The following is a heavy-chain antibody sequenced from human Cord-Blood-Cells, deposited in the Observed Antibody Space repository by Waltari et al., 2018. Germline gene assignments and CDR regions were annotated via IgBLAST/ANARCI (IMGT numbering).Heavy chain of an antibody. CDR2: IIPRVGGG. CDR1: GGTFSSYA. D-gene: IGHD3-3*01. J-gene: IGHJ5*02. CDR3: ARGEGDCDFGSGYCPVDDWFDP. V-gene: IGHV1-69*01. Sequence: VQLVQSGAEVKKPGSSVKVSCKASGGTFSSYAISCLLQAPGQGLDWMGGIIPRVGGGSDGKKCQGRGTMSADESTRRGEGEMRRVRAEDTAVYCCARGEGDCDFGSGYCPVDDWFDPWGQGTLVTVSS.